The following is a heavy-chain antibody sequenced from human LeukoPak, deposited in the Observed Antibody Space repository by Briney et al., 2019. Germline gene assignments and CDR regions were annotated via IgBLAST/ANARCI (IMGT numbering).Heavy chain of an antibody. CDR1: GFDFSAYE. J-gene: IGHJ4*02. V-gene: IGHV3-48*03. D-gene: IGHD3-22*01. CDR3: TTLGYHLDS. CDR2: FAGSDTTK. Sequence: GGSLRLSCAASGFDFSAYEMNWVRQAPGKGLEWVAYFAGSDTTKYYADSVRGRFTISRDNANNSLYLQMNSLRAEDTALYYCTTLGYHLDSWGQGTLVTVSS.